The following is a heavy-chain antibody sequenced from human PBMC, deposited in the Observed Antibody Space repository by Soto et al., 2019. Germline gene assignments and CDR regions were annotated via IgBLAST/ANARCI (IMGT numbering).Heavy chain of an antibody. D-gene: IGHD6-6*01. V-gene: IGHV4-34*01. Sequence: PSETLSLTCAVYGGSFSDYSWNWNWIRQPPGKGLEWIGEINHSGSTSHNPSLKSRVTISVDTSKNQFSLKLSSVTAADTAVYYCARPGSIAARNWFDPWGQGTLVTVSS. CDR1: GGSFSDYSWN. J-gene: IGHJ5*02. CDR2: INHSGST. CDR3: ARPGSIAARNWFDP.